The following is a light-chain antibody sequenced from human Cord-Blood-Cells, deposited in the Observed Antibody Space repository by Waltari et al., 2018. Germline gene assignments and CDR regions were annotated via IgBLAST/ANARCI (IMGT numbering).Light chain of an antibody. V-gene: IGLV2-14*01. CDR3: SSYTSSSTSVV. J-gene: IGLJ2*01. CDR1: SSDVGGYNY. Sequence: QSALTQPASVSGSPGQSITISCTGTSSDVGGYNYASWYQQHPGKAPKLMIYDVRKRPSGVSHRFSGSKSGNTASLTISGLQAEDEADYYCSSYTSSSTSVVFGGGTKLTVL. CDR2: DVR.